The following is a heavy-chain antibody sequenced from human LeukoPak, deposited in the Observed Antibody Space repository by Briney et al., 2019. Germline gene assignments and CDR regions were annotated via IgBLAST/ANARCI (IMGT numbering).Heavy chain of an antibody. CDR2: IYTGGGVI. CDR1: GLTLSDCY. CDR3: ARDYHNKGHDY. D-gene: IGHD2/OR15-2a*01. V-gene: IGHV3-11*01. Sequence: GESLRLSCAASGLTLSDCYMSWIRQAPGKGLECVAYIYTGGGVIYYAGSVKGRFTIFRDNTKNSLYLQMSSLRAEDTAIYYCARDYHNKGHDYWGPGTLVTVSS. J-gene: IGHJ4*02.